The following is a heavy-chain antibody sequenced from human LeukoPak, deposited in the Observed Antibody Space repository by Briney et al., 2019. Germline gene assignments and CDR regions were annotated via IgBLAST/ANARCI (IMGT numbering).Heavy chain of an antibody. CDR1: GGSFSGYY. D-gene: IGHD2-8*01. CDR2: IYTSGST. J-gene: IGHJ4*02. V-gene: IGHV4-59*10. CDR3: AREMAD. Sequence: SETLSLTCAVYGGSFSGYYWSWIRQPAGKGLEWIGRIYTSGSTNYNPSLKSRVTMSVDTSKNQFSLKLSSVTAADTAVYYCAREMADWGQGTLVTVSS.